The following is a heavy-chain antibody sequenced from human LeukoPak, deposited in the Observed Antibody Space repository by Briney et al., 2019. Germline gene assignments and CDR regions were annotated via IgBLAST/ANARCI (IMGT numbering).Heavy chain of an antibody. CDR3: AKAYHYYYGSGSSDY. J-gene: IGHJ4*02. CDR2: IRYDGSNK. CDR1: GFTFSSYG. V-gene: IGHV3-30*02. Sequence: GGSLRLSCAASGFTFSSYGMHWVRQAPGKGLEWVAFIRYDGSNKYYADSVKGRFTISRDNSKNTLYLQMNGLRAEDTAVYYCAKAYHYYYGSGSSDYWGQGTLVTVSS. D-gene: IGHD3-10*01.